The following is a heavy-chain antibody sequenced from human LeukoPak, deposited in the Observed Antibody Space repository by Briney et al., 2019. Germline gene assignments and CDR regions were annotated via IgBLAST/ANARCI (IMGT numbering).Heavy chain of an antibody. Sequence: ASVKVSCKASGYTLTSYDINWVRQATGQGREWMGWMNPNSGNTGYVQKFQGRVTMTRNTSISTAYMELSSLRSEDTAVYYCARGVDIVATDQYWGQGTLVTVSS. V-gene: IGHV1-8*01. D-gene: IGHD5-12*01. CDR3: ARGVDIVATDQY. CDR2: MNPNSGNT. J-gene: IGHJ4*02. CDR1: GYTLTSYD.